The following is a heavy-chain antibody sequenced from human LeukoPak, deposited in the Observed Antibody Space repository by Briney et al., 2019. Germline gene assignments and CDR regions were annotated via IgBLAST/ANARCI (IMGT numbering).Heavy chain of an antibody. J-gene: IGHJ6*02. D-gene: IGHD3-9*01. CDR3: ATPSTGNFDWLSAANYYYGMDV. Sequence: ASVKVSCKASGYTFTAYYINWLRQSPGQGLEWMRWFNPNSGGTNYAQKFQGRVTMTRDTSISTAYMELSRLRSDDTAVYYCATPSTGNFDWLSAANYYYGMDVWGQGTTVPVSS. CDR2: FNPNSGGT. CDR1: GYTFTAYY. V-gene: IGHV1-2*02.